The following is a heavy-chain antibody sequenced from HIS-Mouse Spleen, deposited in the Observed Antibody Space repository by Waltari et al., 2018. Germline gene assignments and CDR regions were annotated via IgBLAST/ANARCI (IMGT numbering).Heavy chain of an antibody. D-gene: IGHD6-13*01. CDR3: AREIPYSSSWYDWYFDL. CDR2: IYYSGST. CDR1: GGAISSSSYY. Sequence: QLQLQESGPGLVKPSETLSLTCPVSGGAISSSSYYWGWIRQPPGKGREWFGSIYYSGSTYYNPSLKSRVTISVDTSKNQFSLKLSSVTAADTAVYYCAREIPYSSSWYDWYFDLWGRGTLVTVSS. V-gene: IGHV4-39*07. J-gene: IGHJ2*01.